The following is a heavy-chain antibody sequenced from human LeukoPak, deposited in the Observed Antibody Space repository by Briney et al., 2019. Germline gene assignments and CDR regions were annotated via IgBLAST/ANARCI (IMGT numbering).Heavy chain of an antibody. CDR1: GGSISSYY. CDR3: ARGGTGTGDIVVVPAAIRGGFDY. V-gene: IGHV4-34*01. D-gene: IGHD2-2*02. J-gene: IGHJ4*02. Sequence: PSETLSLTCTVSGGSISSYYWSWIRQPPGKGLEWIGEINHSGSTNYNPSLKSRVTISVDTSKNQFSLKLSSVTAADTAVYYCARGGTGTGDIVVVPAAIRGGFDYWGQGTLVTVSS. CDR2: INHSGST.